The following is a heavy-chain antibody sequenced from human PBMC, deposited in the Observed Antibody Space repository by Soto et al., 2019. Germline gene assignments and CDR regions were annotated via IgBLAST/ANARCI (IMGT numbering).Heavy chain of an antibody. CDR2: ISYDENNK. D-gene: IGHD6-13*01. CDR1: GFTFSSYG. V-gene: IGHV3-30*18. CDR3: AKDRLQQLVREYYFDY. J-gene: IGHJ4*02. Sequence: GGSLRLSCAASGFTFSSYGMHWVRQAPGKGLEWVAVISYDENNKYYADSVKGRYTISRDNSKNTLYLQMNCLRAEDTAVYYCAKDRLQQLVREYYFDYWGQGT.